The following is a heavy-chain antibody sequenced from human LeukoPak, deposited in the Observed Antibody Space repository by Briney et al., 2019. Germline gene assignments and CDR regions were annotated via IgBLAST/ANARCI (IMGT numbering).Heavy chain of an antibody. CDR1: GFTFSSYA. D-gene: IGHD4-11*01. J-gene: IGHJ4*02. CDR2: ISCSGGST. V-gene: IGHV3-23*01. CDR3: AKDFLRFRPLQSNPSPSDY. Sequence: PGGSLRLSCAASGFTFSSYAMSWVRQAPGKGLEWVSAISCSGGSTYYADSVKGRFTISRDNSKNTLYLQMNSLRAEDTAVYYCAKDFLRFRPLQSNPSPSDYWGQGTLVTVSS.